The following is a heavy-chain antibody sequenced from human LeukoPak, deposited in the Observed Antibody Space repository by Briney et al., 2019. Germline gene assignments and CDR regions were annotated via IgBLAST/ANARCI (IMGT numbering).Heavy chain of an antibody. CDR1: GFTFSSYA. CDR3: AKETIRFLDY. D-gene: IGHD3-3*01. V-gene: IGHV3-23*01. CDR2: ISGSGGST. Sequence: GGSLRLSCAASGFTFSSYAMSWVRQAPGKGLEWVSAISGSGGSTYYADSVKGRFTISRDNAKNSLYLQMNSLRAEDTALYYCAKETIRFLDYWGQGTLVTVSS. J-gene: IGHJ4*02.